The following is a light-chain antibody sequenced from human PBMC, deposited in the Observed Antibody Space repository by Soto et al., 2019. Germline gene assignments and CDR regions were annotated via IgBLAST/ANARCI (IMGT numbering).Light chain of an antibody. J-gene: IGLJ3*02. Sequence: QSALTQPASVSGSPGQSITISCTGTSNDVGSYNLVSWYQQHPGKAPKLMISEGSKRPSGVSNRFSGSKSGNTASLTISGLQAEDEADYYCCSYAGSSTVVFGGGTKVTVL. CDR3: CSYAGSSTVV. V-gene: IGLV2-23*01. CDR2: EGS. CDR1: SNDVGSYNL.